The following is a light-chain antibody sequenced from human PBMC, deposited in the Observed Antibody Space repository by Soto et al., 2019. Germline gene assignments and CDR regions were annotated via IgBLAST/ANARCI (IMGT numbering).Light chain of an antibody. CDR3: QSYDSRLSGWV. Sequence: QSVLTQPPSVSGAPGQRVTISCTGSSSNIGAGYDVHWYQQLPGTAPKLLIYGNSNRPSGVPDRFSGSKSGTSASLVITGLQAEDEADYYCQSYDSRLSGWVFGGGTKLTV. V-gene: IGLV1-40*01. J-gene: IGLJ3*02. CDR2: GNS. CDR1: SSNIGAGYD.